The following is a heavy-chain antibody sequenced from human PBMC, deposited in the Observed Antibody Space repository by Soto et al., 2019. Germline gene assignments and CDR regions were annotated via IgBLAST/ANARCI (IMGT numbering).Heavy chain of an antibody. CDR1: GGTFSTYG. CDR3: ASRERVDAFDV. Sequence: QVQLVQSGAEVKKPGSSVKVSCKASGGTFSTYGITWVRQASGQGLEWMGGIIPISGSIKFAQKLQGRLTIIPVESTSTVYMELSSLTSEDTAVYYCASRERVDAFDVWGQGTMVTVSS. J-gene: IGHJ3*01. D-gene: IGHD1-26*01. CDR2: IIPISGSI. V-gene: IGHV1-69*01.